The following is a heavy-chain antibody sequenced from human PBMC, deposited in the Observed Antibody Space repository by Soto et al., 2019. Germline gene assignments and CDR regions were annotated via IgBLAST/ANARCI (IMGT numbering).Heavy chain of an antibody. CDR1: GYTFTSYG. CDR2: ISVYNGNT. Sequence: QVQLVQSGAEVKKPGASVKVSCKASGYTFTSYGISWVRQAPGQGLEWMGWISVYNGNTNYAQKLQGRVTRTTDTXXSKAYMELRSLRSDDTAVYYCASGWFGEFVYYFDYWGQGTLVTVSS. J-gene: IGHJ4*02. CDR3: ASGWFGEFVYYFDY. D-gene: IGHD3-10*01. V-gene: IGHV1-18*01.